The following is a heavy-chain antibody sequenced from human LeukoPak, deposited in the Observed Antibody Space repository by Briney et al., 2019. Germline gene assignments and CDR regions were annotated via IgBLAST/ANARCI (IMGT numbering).Heavy chain of an antibody. CDR2: ISYDGSNK. J-gene: IGHJ4*02. V-gene: IGHV3-30*18. CDR3: AKDYEAYCGGDCYSFFDC. CDR1: GFTFNSYG. Sequence: GRSLRLSCAASGFTFNSYGMHWVRQAPGKGLEWVAVISYDGSNKYYADSVKGRFTISRDNSKNTVNLQMSSLRAEDTAVYYCAKDYEAYCGGDCYSFFDCWGQGTLVTVSS. D-gene: IGHD2-21*02.